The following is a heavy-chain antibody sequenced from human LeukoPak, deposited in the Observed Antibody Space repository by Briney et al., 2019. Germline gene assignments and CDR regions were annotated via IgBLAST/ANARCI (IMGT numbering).Heavy chain of an antibody. D-gene: IGHD3-10*01. J-gene: IGHJ4*02. CDR2: ISSSSSYI. Sequence: PGGSLRLSCAASGFTFNWYAMSWVRQAPGKGLEWVSSISSSSSYIYYADSVKGRFTISRDNAKNSLYLQMNSLRAEDTAVYYCARDLGVRVPDYWGQGTLVTVSS. CDR1: GFTFNWYA. CDR3: ARDLGVRVPDY. V-gene: IGHV3-21*01.